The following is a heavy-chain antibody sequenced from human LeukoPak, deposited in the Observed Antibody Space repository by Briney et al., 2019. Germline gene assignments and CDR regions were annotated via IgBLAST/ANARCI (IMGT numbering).Heavy chain of an antibody. V-gene: IGHV4-4*09. Sequence: SETLSLTCTVSGGSISSYYWSWIRQPPGKGLEWIGYIYTSGSTNYNPSLKSRVTISVDTSKNQFSLKLSSVTAADTAVYYCERLRYSSGWYSAAGYYFDYWGQGTLVTVSS. CDR3: ERLRYSSGWYSAAGYYFDY. CDR1: GGSISSYY. D-gene: IGHD6-19*01. CDR2: IYTSGST. J-gene: IGHJ4*02.